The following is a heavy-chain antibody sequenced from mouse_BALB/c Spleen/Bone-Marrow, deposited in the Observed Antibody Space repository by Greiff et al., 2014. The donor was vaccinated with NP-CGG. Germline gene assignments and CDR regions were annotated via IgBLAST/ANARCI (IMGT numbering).Heavy chain of an antibody. V-gene: IGHV1S16*01. Sequence: QVQLKESGAELVKPGASVKLSCKGSGYTFTNYYVYWVEQRPGQGLEWIGGINPSNDVTDFNEKFMSKATLTVDKSSSTAYMHLSSLTSEDSAVYYCTRSGFYGYGTYFDVWGAGTTVTVSS. J-gene: IGHJ1*01. CDR3: TRSGFYGYGTYFDV. CDR2: INPSNDVT. D-gene: IGHD1-2*01. CDR1: GYTFTNYY.